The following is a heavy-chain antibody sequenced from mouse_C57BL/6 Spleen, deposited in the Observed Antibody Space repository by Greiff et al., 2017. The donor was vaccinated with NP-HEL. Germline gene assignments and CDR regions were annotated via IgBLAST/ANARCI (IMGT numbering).Heavy chain of an antibody. J-gene: IGHJ3*01. V-gene: IGHV1-61*01. D-gene: IGHD2-4*01. Sequence: QVQLKQPGAELVRPGSSVKLSCKASGYTFTSYWMDWVKQRPGQGLEWIGNIYPSDSETHYNQKFKDKATLTVDKSSSTAYMQLSSLTSEDSAVYYCARSDYDYDWFAYWGQGTLVTVSA. CDR3: ARSDYDYDWFAY. CDR1: GYTFTSYW. CDR2: IYPSDSET.